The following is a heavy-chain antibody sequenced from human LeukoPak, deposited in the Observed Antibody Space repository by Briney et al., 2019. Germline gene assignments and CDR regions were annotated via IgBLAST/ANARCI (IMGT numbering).Heavy chain of an antibody. CDR2: INPNSGGT. V-gene: IGHV1-2*02. Sequence: GASVKVSCKASGYTFTGYYIHWVRQAPGHGLEWMGWINPNSGGTNYAQKFQGRVTMTRDTSISTDYMELSRLRSDDTAVYYCARGTYCGGDCIGNWGQGTLVIVSS. D-gene: IGHD2-21*02. CDR3: ARGTYCGGDCIGN. CDR1: GYTFTGYY. J-gene: IGHJ4*02.